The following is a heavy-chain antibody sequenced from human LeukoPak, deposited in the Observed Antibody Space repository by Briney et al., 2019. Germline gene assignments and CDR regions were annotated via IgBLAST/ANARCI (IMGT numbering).Heavy chain of an antibody. CDR2: INPNSGGT. V-gene: IGHV1-2*02. CDR1: GYTFTGYY. CDR3: ARDSTEARDYYDFWSGSLDY. Sequence: ASVKVSCKASGYTFTGYYTHWVRQAPGQGLEWMGWINPNSGGTNYAQKFQGRVTMTRDTSISTAYMELSRLRSDDTAVYYCARDSTEARDYYDFWSGSLDYWDQGTLVTVSS. D-gene: IGHD3-3*01. J-gene: IGHJ4*02.